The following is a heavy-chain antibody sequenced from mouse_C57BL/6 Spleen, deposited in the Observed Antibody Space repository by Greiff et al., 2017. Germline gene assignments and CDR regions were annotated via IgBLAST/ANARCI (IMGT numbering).Heavy chain of an antibody. J-gene: IGHJ4*01. D-gene: IGHD2-4*01. V-gene: IGHV2-5*01. Sequence: VQLVESGPGLVQPSQSLSITCTVSGFSLTSYGVHWVRQSPGKGLEWLGVIWRGGSTDYNAAFMSRLSITKDNSKSQVFFKMNSLQADDTAIYYCARNNYDYDGYAMDYWGQGTSVTVSS. CDR3: ARNNYDYDGYAMDY. CDR1: GFSLTSYG. CDR2: IWRGGST.